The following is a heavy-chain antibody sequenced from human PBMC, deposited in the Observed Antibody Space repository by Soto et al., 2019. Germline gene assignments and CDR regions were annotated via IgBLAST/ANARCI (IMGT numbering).Heavy chain of an antibody. Sequence: SETLSLTCTVSGGSISSGDYYWSWIRQPPGKGLEWIGYIYYSGSTYYNPSLKSRVTISVDTSKNQFSLKLSSVTAADTAVYYCARPRGYDTLTPAFDYWGQGTLVTVSS. CDR3: ARPRGYDTLTPAFDY. CDR1: GGSISSGDYY. D-gene: IGHD3-9*01. CDR2: IYYSGST. V-gene: IGHV4-30-4*01. J-gene: IGHJ4*02.